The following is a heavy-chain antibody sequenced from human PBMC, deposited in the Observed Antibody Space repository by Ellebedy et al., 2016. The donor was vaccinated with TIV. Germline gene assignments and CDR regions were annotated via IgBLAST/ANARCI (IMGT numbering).Heavy chain of an antibody. Sequence: PGGSLRLSCTTSGFTFADYGVSWFRQAPGKGLEWVSFIRSNLYGGPAEYAASVKGRFLISRDDSSNSAYLQMNSLKTEDTAVYYCTTYATYDFAVGYWGQGTLVTVSS. CDR3: TTYATYDFAVGY. CDR2: IRSNLYGGPA. CDR1: GFTFADYG. J-gene: IGHJ4*02. D-gene: IGHD3-3*01. V-gene: IGHV3-49*03.